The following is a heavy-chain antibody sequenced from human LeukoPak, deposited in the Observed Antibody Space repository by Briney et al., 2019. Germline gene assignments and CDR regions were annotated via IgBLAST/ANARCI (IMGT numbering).Heavy chain of an antibody. CDR2: IRYDGSNQ. CDR1: GFTFSDYG. V-gene: IGHV3-30*02. D-gene: IGHD6-13*01. J-gene: IGHJ4*02. Sequence: GGSLRLSCAASGFTFSDYGMHWVRQAPDKGLQWVSFIRYDGSNQYHADSVKGRFTIYRDNSENTLYLQMKSLRAEDTAVYYCAKDPYSSSWYADYWGQGTLVTVSS. CDR3: AKDPYSSSWYADY.